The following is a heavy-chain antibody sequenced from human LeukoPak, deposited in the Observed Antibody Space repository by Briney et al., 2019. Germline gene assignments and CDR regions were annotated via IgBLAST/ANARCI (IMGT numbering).Heavy chain of an antibody. J-gene: IGHJ4*02. V-gene: IGHV3-23*01. CDR2: IRGGGDYT. CDR1: GFTFSGYA. CDR3: AKEPATRWLATFDY. Sequence: PGGSLRLSCAASGFTFSGYAMSWVRQAPGKGLEWVSIIRGGGDYTYYADSVKGRFTISRDESKNTLYLQMNSLRVEDTAVYYCAKEPATRWLATFDYWGQGTLVTVSS. D-gene: IGHD5-24*01.